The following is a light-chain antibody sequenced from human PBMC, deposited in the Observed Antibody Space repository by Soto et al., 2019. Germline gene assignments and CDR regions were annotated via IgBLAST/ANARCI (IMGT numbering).Light chain of an antibody. CDR1: SSDIGGYNS. Sequence: QSALTQSPSASGSPGQSVTISCTGTSSDIGGYNSVSWYQQHPGKAPKVMIYDVTKRPSGVPDRFSGSKSGNTASLTVSALQAEDEADYYCSSYADNYFYVFGSGTKLTVL. CDR3: SSYADNYFYV. V-gene: IGLV2-8*01. J-gene: IGLJ1*01. CDR2: DVT.